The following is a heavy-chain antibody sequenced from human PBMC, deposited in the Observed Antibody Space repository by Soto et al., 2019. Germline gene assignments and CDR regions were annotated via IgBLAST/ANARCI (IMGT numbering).Heavy chain of an antibody. CDR2: ISGDGVTT. J-gene: IGHJ4*02. CDR3: AREYYRLLTGYYTGY. CDR1: GFPFSSYW. Sequence: EVQLVESGGDLVQRGGSLRLSCAASGFPFSSYWMHWVRHTPGKGLDWVARISGDGVTTYYADSVTGPFTVSRANAKHALSLQISGLRAEDTAVYYCAREYYRLLTGYYTGYWGQGSLVSVSS. V-gene: IGHV3-74*01. D-gene: IGHD3-9*01.